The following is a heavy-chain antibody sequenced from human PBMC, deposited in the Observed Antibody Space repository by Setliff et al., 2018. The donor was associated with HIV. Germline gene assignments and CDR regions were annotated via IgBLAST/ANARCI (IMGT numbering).Heavy chain of an antibody. D-gene: IGHD3-22*01. V-gene: IGHV4-34*01. Sequence: PSETLSLTCAVYGGSFSGYYWNWIRQSPGKGLEWIGEITHSGSTNYNPSLKSRVTISIDTSKNQFSLRLASVTAADTAVYYCTRQAWDSKSSGYFSDYWGQGTLVTVSS. CDR1: GGSFSGYY. CDR2: ITHSGST. CDR3: TRQAWDSKSSGYFSDY. J-gene: IGHJ4*02.